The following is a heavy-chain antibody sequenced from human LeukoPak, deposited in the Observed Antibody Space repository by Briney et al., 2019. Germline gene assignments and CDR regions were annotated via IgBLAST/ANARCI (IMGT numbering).Heavy chain of an antibody. CDR3: ARMGRVGYDIDY. D-gene: IGHD5-24*01. V-gene: IGHV4-28*01. J-gene: IGHJ4*02. Sequence: SETLSLTCTVSGYSISNHNWWGWIRQPPGKGLEWIGYIYYSGITYYNLSLKSRVTMSVDTSKNQFSLKLTSVTAVDTAVYYCARMGRVGYDIDYWGQGTLVTVSS. CDR1: GYSISNHNW. CDR2: IYYSGIT.